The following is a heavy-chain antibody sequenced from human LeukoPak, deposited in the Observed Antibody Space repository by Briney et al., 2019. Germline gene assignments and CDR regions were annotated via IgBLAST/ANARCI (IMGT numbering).Heavy chain of an antibody. V-gene: IGHV4-34*01. D-gene: IGHD6-6*01. Sequence: SETLSLTCAVYGGSFSGYYWSWIRQPPGRGLEWIGEINHSGSTNYNPSLKSRVTISVDTSKNQFSLKLSSVTAADTAVYYCARSIAARPGRYFDLWGRGTLVTVSS. CDR1: GGSFSGYY. CDR2: INHSGST. CDR3: ARSIAARPGRYFDL. J-gene: IGHJ2*01.